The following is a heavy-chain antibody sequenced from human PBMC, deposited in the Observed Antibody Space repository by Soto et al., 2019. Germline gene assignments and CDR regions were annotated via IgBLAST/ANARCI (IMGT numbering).Heavy chain of an antibody. CDR1: ARSISSNSYY. CDR2: MSYSRST. J-gene: IGHJ4*02. Sequence: PPETLSLTCFLSARSISSNSYYWGWIRQPPGKGLEWTGSMSYSRSTYYNPTPKSRVTISVDTSKNQFSLKLSSVTAADTAVYFCARGFLQFYGEYFDYWGQGTLVTVSS. V-gene: IGHV4-39*01. D-gene: IGHD4-17*01. CDR3: ARGFLQFYGEYFDY.